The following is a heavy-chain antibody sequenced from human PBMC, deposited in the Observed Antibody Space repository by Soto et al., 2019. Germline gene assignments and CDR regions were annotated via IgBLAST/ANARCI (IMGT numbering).Heavy chain of an antibody. V-gene: IGHV3-30-3*01. CDR1: GFTFSSYA. Sequence: LRLSFAASGFTFSSYAMHWVRQAPGKGLEWVAVISYDGSNKYYADSVKGRFTISRDNSKNTLYLQMNSLRAEDTAVYYCARGGAAVAALPYNVFDPSGPGTLVTVSS. D-gene: IGHD6-19*01. CDR3: ARGGAAVAALPYNVFDP. CDR2: ISYDGSNK. J-gene: IGHJ5*02.